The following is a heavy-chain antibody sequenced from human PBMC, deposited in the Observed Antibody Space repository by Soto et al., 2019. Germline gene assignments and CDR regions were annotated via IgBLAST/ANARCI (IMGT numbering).Heavy chain of an antibody. CDR1: GFTFSSYA. CDR3: AKDSQISGYGSSWPVHDY. CDR2: ISGSGGRT. D-gene: IGHD6-13*01. V-gene: IGHV3-23*01. Sequence: GGSRRLSCAASGFTFSSYAMSWVRQAPGKGLEWVSAISGSGGRTYYADSVKGRFTISRDNSKNTLYLQMNSLRAEDTAVYYCAKDSQISGYGSSWPVHDYCGQGTLDTGSS. J-gene: IGHJ4*02.